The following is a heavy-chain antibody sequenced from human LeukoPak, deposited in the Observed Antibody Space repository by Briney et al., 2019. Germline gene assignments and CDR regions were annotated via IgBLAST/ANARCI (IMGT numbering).Heavy chain of an antibody. CDR2: ISSSSSYI. Sequence: GGSLRLSCAASGFTFSSYSMNWVRQAPGKGLEWVSSISSSSSYIYYADSVKGRFTISRDNAKNSLYLQMNSLRAEDTAVYYCAREGSDYGDYAPLDYWGQGTLVTVSS. J-gene: IGHJ4*02. D-gene: IGHD4-17*01. CDR3: AREGSDYGDYAPLDY. V-gene: IGHV3-21*01. CDR1: GFTFSSYS.